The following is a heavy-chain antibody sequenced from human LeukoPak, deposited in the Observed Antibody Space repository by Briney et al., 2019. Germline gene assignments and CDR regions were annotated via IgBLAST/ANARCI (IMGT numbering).Heavy chain of an antibody. CDR3: AELGITMIGGV. Sequence: GGSLRLSCVASGLTFNYAWMNWVRQAPGKGLEWVSYISSSGSTIYYADSVKGRFTISRDNAKNSLYLQMNSLRAEDTAVYYCAELGITMIGGVWGKGTTVTISS. V-gene: IGHV3-48*04. J-gene: IGHJ6*04. CDR1: GLTFNYAW. CDR2: ISSSGSTI. D-gene: IGHD3-10*02.